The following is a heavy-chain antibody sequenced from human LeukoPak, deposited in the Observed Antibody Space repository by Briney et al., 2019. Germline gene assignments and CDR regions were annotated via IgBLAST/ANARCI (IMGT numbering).Heavy chain of an antibody. V-gene: IGHV1-2*06. J-gene: IGHJ6*03. D-gene: IGHD2-2*01. CDR2: INPNSGRT. Sequence: ASVKVSCKTSRSTFTDYYIHWVRQAPGQGLEWMGRINPNSGRTNYAQNFQGRVTMTRDTSISTACMELSRLRSDDTAVYYCARGLPTASYYYMAVWGKGTTVTVSS. CDR3: ARGLPTASYYYMAV. CDR1: RSTFTDYY.